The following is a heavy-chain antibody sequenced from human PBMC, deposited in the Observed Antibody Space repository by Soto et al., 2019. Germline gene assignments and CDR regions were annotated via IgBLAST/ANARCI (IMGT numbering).Heavy chain of an antibody. V-gene: IGHV1-69*02. CDR2: IIPILGIA. CDR3: ARGNLYCSGGSCYQGGDDY. Sequence: SVKVSCKASGGTFSSYTISWVRQASGQGLEWMGRIIPILGIANYAQKFQGRVTITADKSTSTAYMELSSLRSEDTAVYYCARGNLYCSGGSCYQGGDDYWGQGTLVTVSS. CDR1: GGTFSSYT. D-gene: IGHD2-15*01. J-gene: IGHJ4*02.